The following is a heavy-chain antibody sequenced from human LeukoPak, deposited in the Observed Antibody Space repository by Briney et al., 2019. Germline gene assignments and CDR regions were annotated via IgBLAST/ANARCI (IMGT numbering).Heavy chain of an antibody. D-gene: IGHD3-3*01. J-gene: IGHJ4*02. Sequence: SETLSLTCTVSGGSIYSYYWSWIRQPPGKGLEWIGYIYYSGSTNYNPSLKSRVTISVDTSKNQFSLKLSSVTAEDTAVYYCARLRFLEWLSLFDYWGQGTLVTVSS. CDR3: ARLRFLEWLSLFDY. CDR1: GGSIYSYY. V-gene: IGHV4-59*01. CDR2: IYYSGST.